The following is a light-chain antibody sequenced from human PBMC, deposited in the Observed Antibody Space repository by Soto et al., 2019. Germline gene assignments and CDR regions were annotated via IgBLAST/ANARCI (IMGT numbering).Light chain of an antibody. CDR2: GAF. Sequence: EIVLTQSPGTLSLSPGERATLSCRASQSVSSSYLAWYQQKPGQAPRLLIYGAFSMATGIPARFRGSGSWTDFTLTISRLEPEDFAVYYCQQYGSSPLYTCGRGTKLEIK. V-gene: IGKV3-20*01. CDR3: QQYGSSPLYT. J-gene: IGKJ2*01. CDR1: QSVSSSY.